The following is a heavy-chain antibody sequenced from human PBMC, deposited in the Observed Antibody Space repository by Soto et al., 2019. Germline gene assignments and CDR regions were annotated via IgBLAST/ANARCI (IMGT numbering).Heavy chain of an antibody. CDR3: VTVHDCVSPMTHADN. V-gene: IGHV3-48*02. Sequence: EVQLVESGGGLVQPGGSLRLSCAASGFTFTSYSMNWFRQAPGKGLEWVSYISCTSAATYYADSVKGRFTISRDNGKNSLYLQMNGLREEDTAGYYCVTVHDCVSPMTHADNCGQGTLVTVSS. J-gene: IGHJ4*02. CDR2: ISCTSAAT. D-gene: IGHD2-21*01. CDR1: GFTFTSYS.